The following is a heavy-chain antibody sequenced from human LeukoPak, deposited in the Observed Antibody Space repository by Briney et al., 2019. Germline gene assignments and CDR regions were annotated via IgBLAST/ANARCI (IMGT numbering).Heavy chain of an antibody. CDR1: GYTFTSYG. V-gene: IGHV1-18*01. D-gene: IGHD3-22*01. CDR3: ARGYYDGSGYYVY. J-gene: IGHJ4*02. CDR2: ISANNGNT. Sequence: ASVQVSCKASGYTFTSYGISWVRQAPGQRLEWMGWISANNGNTNYAEKLQGRVTMTTDTSTRTAYMELRSLRSDDTAVYYCARGYYDGSGYYVYWGQGTLVTVSS.